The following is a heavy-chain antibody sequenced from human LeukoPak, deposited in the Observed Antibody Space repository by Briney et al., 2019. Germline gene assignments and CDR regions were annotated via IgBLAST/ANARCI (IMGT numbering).Heavy chain of an antibody. CDR2: ISGSGGST. Sequence: PGGSLRLSCAASGFTFSSHAMSWVRQAPGKGLEWVSGISGSGGSTYYADSVKGRFTISRDNSKNTLYLQMNSLRAEDTAVYYCAKGLNYYYYGMDVWGQGTTVTVSS. V-gene: IGHV3-23*01. CDR3: AKGLNYYYYGMDV. CDR1: GFTFSSHA. J-gene: IGHJ6*02.